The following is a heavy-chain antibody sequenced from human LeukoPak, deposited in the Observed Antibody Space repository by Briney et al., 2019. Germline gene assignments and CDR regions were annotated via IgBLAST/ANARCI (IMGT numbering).Heavy chain of an antibody. D-gene: IGHD3-3*01. J-gene: IGHJ3*02. CDR2: IYYSGTT. CDR1: GDSITSRTYH. V-gene: IGHV4-39*01. Sequence: SETLSLTCTVTGDSITSRTYHWAWIRQPAGQGLEWIGTIYYSGTTYYNPSLKSRVTISLDTSSNQLSLGLTSVIAMDTAIYYCARHRYYDSWVHTGAFDIWGHGTTVTVSS. CDR3: ARHRYYDSWVHTGAFDI.